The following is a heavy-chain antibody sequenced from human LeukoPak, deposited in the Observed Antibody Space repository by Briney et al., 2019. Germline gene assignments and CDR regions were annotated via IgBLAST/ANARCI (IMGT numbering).Heavy chain of an antibody. V-gene: IGHV3-30*02. D-gene: IGHD6-13*01. Sequence: PGGSLRLSCAASGFTFSSYGMHWVRQAPGKGLEWVAFIRYDGSNKYYADSVKGRFTISRDNSKNTLYLQMNSLRAEDTAVYYCAKATGIAGGHDAFDIWGQGTMVTVSS. CDR1: GFTFSSYG. CDR2: IRYDGSNK. J-gene: IGHJ3*02. CDR3: AKATGIAGGHDAFDI.